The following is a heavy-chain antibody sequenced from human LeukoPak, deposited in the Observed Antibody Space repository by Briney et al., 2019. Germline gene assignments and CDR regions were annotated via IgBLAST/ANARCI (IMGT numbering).Heavy chain of an antibody. J-gene: IGHJ4*02. V-gene: IGHV4-34*01. CDR3: ARGSNYDNYFDY. Sequence: MTSETLSLTCAVYGGSFSGYYWSWIRQPPGKGLEWIGYIYHTGSTNYSPSLKSRVTISVDRSKNQFSLKLSSVTAADTAVYYCARGSNYDNYFDYWGQGTLVTVSS. D-gene: IGHD4-11*01. CDR2: IYHTGST. CDR1: GGSFSGYY.